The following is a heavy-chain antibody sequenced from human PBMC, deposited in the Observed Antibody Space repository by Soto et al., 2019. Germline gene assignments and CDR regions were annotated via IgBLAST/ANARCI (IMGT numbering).Heavy chain of an antibody. CDR2: ISGGSAYI. D-gene: IGHD6-25*01. J-gene: IGHJ6*02. CDR3: VRVWRLVGRYGMDV. CDR1: GFTFRSFT. Sequence: GGSLRLSCAASGFTFRSFTMNWVRQAPGKGLEWVSSISGGSAYIYYADSVKGRFTISRDNAKNSLYLEMNSLRVEDTAVYYCVRVWRLVGRYGMDVWGQGTTVTVSS. V-gene: IGHV3-21*01.